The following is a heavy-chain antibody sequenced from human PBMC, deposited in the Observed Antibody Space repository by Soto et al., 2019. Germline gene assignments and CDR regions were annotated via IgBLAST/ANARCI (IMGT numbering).Heavy chain of an antibody. J-gene: IGHJ6*02. CDR1: GFTFSSYS. CDR2: ITGSGVST. D-gene: IGHD2-2*01. CDR3: AKEPRIAVRPAPMDGGMDG. V-gene: IGHV3-23*01. Sequence: PGGSLRLSCAACGFTFSSYSMSWVRQAPWKGLEWLSAITGSGVSTYYADSVKGRFTISRDNSKNTLYLQMNSLRAEDTAVYYCAKEPRIAVRPAPMDGGMDGWGQGTTATVFS.